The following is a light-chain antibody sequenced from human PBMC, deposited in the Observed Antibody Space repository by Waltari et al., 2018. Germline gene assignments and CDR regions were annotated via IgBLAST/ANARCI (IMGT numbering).Light chain of an antibody. Sequence: QSALTQPASVSGSPGQSITIPCTGTSSDVGSYNLVSCYQQHPGKAPKLMIYEGSKRPSGVSNRFSGSKSGNTASLTISGLQAEDEADYYCCSYAGSSTLYVVFGGGTKLTVL. CDR3: CSYAGSSTLYVV. J-gene: IGLJ2*01. CDR1: SSDVGSYNL. V-gene: IGLV2-23*03. CDR2: EGS.